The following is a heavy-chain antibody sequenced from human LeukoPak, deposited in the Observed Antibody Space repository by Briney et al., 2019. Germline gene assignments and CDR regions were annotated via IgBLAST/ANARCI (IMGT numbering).Heavy chain of an antibody. V-gene: IGHV4-4*09. CDR2: IYTSGST. CDR3: ARPPVSGPGWYFDY. Sequence: SETLSLTCTVYGGSISSYYWSWNRQPQGQGLEWIGCIYTSGSTNYHPSLKSRVTISIDTSKNQFTLKLSSETATDTVVYDFARPPVSGPGWYFDYGSQGPLVTVPS. D-gene: IGHD2-15*01. J-gene: IGHJ4*02. CDR1: GGSISSYY.